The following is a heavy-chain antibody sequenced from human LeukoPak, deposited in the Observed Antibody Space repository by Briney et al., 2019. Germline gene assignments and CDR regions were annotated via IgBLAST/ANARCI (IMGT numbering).Heavy chain of an antibody. CDR3: AKASRTAAGTDYFDY. V-gene: IGHV3-23*01. CDR2: ISGSGGST. Sequence: GGSLTLSCAASGFTFSSYAMRWVRQAPGKGLEWVSAISGSGGSTYYADSVKGRFTISRDNSKNTLYLQMNSLRAEDTAVYYCAKASRTAAGTDYFDYWGQGTLVTVSS. J-gene: IGHJ4*02. CDR1: GFTFSSYA. D-gene: IGHD6-13*01.